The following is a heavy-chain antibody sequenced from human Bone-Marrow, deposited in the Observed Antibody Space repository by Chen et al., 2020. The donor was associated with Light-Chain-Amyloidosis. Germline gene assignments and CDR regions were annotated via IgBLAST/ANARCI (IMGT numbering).Heavy chain of an antibody. CDR3: AKQATPFYDTLTGYYTDY. CDR2: ISASGGST. J-gene: IGHJ4*02. CDR1: GFTLSNYA. V-gene: IGHV3-23*01. D-gene: IGHD3-9*01. Sequence: EVQLLESGGGLVQPGGSLRLSCAASGFTLSNYAMSWVRQAPGKGLGWVSIISASGGSTYYADSVKGRFTISRDNSKNMLFLQVNGLRSEDTAVYYCAKQATPFYDTLTGYYTDYWGQGTLVTVSS.